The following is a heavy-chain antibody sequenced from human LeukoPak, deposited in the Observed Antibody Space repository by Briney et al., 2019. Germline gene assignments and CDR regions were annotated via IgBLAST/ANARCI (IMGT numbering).Heavy chain of an antibody. D-gene: IGHD5-18*01. Sequence: GGSLRLSCAASGFTFSSYSINWVRQAPGKGLEWVSYISSSSSTIYYADSVKGRFTISRDNAKNSLYLQMNSLRAEDTAVYYCARDGGYSYGLWGQGTLVTVSS. V-gene: IGHV3-48*04. CDR2: ISSSSSTI. J-gene: IGHJ4*02. CDR3: ARDGGYSYGL. CDR1: GFTFSSYS.